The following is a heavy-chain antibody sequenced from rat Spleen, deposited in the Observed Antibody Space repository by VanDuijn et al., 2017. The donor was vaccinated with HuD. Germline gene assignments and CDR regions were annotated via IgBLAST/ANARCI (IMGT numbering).Heavy chain of an antibody. CDR2: INSAGNT. V-gene: IGHV3-3*01. Sequence: EVQLQESGPGLVKPSQSLSLTCSVTGYSITSNYWGWIRKFPGNKMEWMGYINSAGNTNYNPSLKSRISISRDTSKNQFFLQVNSLSTEDTATYYCARSDGTHYYLPFIYWGQGTLVTVSS. CDR1: GYSITSNY. J-gene: IGHJ3*01. D-gene: IGHD1-12*02. CDR3: ARSDGTHYYLPFIY.